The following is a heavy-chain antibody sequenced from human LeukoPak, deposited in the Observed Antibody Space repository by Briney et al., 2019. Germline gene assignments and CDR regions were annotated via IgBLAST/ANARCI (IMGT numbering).Heavy chain of an antibody. D-gene: IGHD5-24*01. J-gene: IGHJ4*02. CDR3: ARDPRGMATISIDY. V-gene: IGHV3-30*02. Sequence: PGGSLRLSCAASGFTFSSYGMHWVRQAPGKGLEWVAFIRYDGSNKYYADSVKGRFTISRDNAKNSLYLQMNSLRAEDTAVYYCARDPRGMATISIDYWGQGTLVTVSS. CDR2: IRYDGSNK. CDR1: GFTFSSYG.